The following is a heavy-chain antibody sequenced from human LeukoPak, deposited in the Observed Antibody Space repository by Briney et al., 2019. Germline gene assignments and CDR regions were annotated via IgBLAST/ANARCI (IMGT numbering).Heavy chain of an antibody. CDR3: ARCITMSDAFDI. CDR2: IYYSGST. V-gene: IGHV4-59*01. D-gene: IGHD3-22*01. Sequence: SETLSLTCTVSGGSISSYYWSWIRQPPGKGLEWIGYIYYSGSTNYNPSLKSRVTTSVDTSKNQFSLKLSSVTAADTAVYYCARCITMSDAFDIWGQGTMVTVSS. J-gene: IGHJ3*02. CDR1: GGSISSYY.